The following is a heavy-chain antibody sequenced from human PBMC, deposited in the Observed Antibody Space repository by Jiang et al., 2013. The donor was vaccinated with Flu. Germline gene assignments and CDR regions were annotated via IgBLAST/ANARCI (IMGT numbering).Heavy chain of an antibody. J-gene: IGHJ6*02. CDR3: VGHRGGKYPYYYYYGMDV. D-gene: IGHD2-15*01. CDR1: GYSFTRYW. V-gene: IGHV5-51*01. CDR2: ISPSDSDT. Sequence: GAEVKKPGESLEISCKGSGYSFTRYWIGWVRQMPGKGLEWMGIISPSDSDTKYSPAFEGQVTISADKSITTAFLQWSSLKASDTAMYYCVGHRGGKYPYYYYYGMDVWGQGTTVTVSS.